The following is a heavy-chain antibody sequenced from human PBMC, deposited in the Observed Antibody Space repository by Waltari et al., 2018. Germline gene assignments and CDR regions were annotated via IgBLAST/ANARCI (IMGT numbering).Heavy chain of an antibody. Sequence: EVQLVESGGGLVKPGGSLRLSCAASGFTFSSYSMNWVRQAPGKGLDWVSYISSSSTTIYYADSVKGRFTIARDNAKNSLYLQRNSLRAEDTAVYYCARDPLTAMGWYYGMDVWGQGTTVTVSS. V-gene: IGHV3-48*01. CDR1: GFTFSSYS. D-gene: IGHD5-18*01. J-gene: IGHJ6*02. CDR2: ISSSSTTI. CDR3: ARDPLTAMGWYYGMDV.